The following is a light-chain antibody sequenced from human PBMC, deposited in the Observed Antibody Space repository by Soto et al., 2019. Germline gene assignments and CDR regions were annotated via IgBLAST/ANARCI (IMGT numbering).Light chain of an antibody. J-gene: IGLJ2*01. CDR3: AAWDDSLNAL. V-gene: IGLV1-44*01. CDR1: SSNIGSNT. CDR2: SNN. Sequence: QSVLTQPPSASGTPGQRVTISCSGSSSNIGSNTVNWYQQLPRTAPKLLIYSNNQRPSGVPGRFSGSKSGTSASLAISGLQSEDEADYYCAAWDDSLNALFGGGTKLTVL.